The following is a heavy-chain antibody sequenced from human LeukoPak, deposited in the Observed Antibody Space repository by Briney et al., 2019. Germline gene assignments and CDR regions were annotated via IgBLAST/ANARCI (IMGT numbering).Heavy chain of an antibody. J-gene: IGHJ4*02. D-gene: IGHD6-13*01. CDR2: IRYDGSNK. CDR1: GFTFSSYG. V-gene: IGHV3-30*02. CDR3: AKDQFSWCSSSSAFHPCDY. Sequence: GGSLRLSCAASGFTFSSYGMHWVRQAPGKGLEWVAFIRYDGSNKYYADSVKGRFTISRDNSKNTLYLQMNSLRAEDTAVYYCAKDQFSWCSSSSAFHPCDYWGQGTLVTVSS.